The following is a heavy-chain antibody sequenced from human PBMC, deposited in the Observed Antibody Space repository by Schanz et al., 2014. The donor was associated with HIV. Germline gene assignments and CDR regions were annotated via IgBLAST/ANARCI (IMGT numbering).Heavy chain of an antibody. CDR2: MWYDESHK. CDR3: ARDSIVGAKDFDY. Sequence: VQLVESGGGVVQPGRSLRLSCAASGFTFRTHGIHWVRQAPAKGLEWVAAMWYDESHKGYADSVKGRFTISRDNSKNTLYLQMNSLRAEDTAVYYCARDSIVGAKDFDYWGQGTLVTVSP. J-gene: IGHJ4*02. V-gene: IGHV3-33*08. CDR1: GFTFRTHG. D-gene: IGHD1-26*01.